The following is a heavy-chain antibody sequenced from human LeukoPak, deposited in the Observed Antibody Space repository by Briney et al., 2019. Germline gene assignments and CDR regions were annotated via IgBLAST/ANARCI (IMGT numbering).Heavy chain of an antibody. J-gene: IGHJ4*02. CDR3: ARHVGGEGYGSYFDY. Sequence: SETLSLTCTVSGGSISSSSYYWGWIRQPPGKGLEWIGSIYYSGSTYYNPSLKSRVTISVDTSKNQFSLKLSSVTAADTAVYYCARHVGGEGYGSYFDYWGQGTLVTVSS. V-gene: IGHV4-39*01. D-gene: IGHD5-12*01. CDR2: IYYSGST. CDR1: GGSISSSSYY.